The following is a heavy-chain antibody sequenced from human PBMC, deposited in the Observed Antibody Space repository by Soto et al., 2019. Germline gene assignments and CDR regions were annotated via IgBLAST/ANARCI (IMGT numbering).Heavy chain of an antibody. J-gene: IGHJ6*02. V-gene: IGHV1-2*04. CDR3: ARARVSFGGMDV. CDR1: GYTFTGYY. CDR2: INPNSGGT. D-gene: IGHD2-8*01. Sequence: ASVKVSCKASGYTFTGYYMHWVRQAPGQGLERMGWINPNSGGTNYAQKIQGWVTMTRDTSISTAYMKMSRLRSDDKAVYYCARARVSFGGMDVWGQGTTVTVSS.